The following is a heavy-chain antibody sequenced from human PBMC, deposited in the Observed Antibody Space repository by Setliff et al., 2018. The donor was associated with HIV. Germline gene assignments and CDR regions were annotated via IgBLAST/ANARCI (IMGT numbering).Heavy chain of an antibody. J-gene: IGHJ2*01. CDR2: IYKGGST. CDR1: GYSISSSYW. CDR3: ARSALWFGEADWYFDL. Sequence: SETLSLTCVVSGYSISSSYWWGWIRQPPGKGLEWIGRIGYIYKGGSTYYNPSLKSRVTMSEDTSKNQFSLKLRSVTAVDTAVYYCARSALWFGEADWYFDLWGRGTLVTVSS. D-gene: IGHD3-10*01. V-gene: IGHV4-28*01.